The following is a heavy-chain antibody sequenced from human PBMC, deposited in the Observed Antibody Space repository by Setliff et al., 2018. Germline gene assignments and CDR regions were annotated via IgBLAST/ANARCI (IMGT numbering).Heavy chain of an antibody. CDR3: VRGRIRGICSGPHCTYDPFDI. CDR1: GGSISSSSYY. J-gene: IGHJ3*02. D-gene: IGHD2-15*01. CDR2: IYDSGTS. V-gene: IGHV4-39*07. Sequence: PSETLSLTCTVSGGSISSSSYYWGWVRQPPGQGLEWIGTIYDSGTSYYNPSLKSRVTISVDTSKNQFSLILSSLTAADTAVYYCVRGRIRGICSGPHCTYDPFDIWGQGTTVTV.